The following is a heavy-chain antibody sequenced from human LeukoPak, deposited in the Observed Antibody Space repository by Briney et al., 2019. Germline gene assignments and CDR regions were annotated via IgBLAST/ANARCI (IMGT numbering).Heavy chain of an antibody. J-gene: IGHJ5*02. CDR3: ARGRASWFDP. CDR2: ISSSSSYI. V-gene: IGHV3-21*01. Sequence: GGSLRLSCAASGFTFSSYSMNWVRQAPGKGLEWVSSISSSSSYIYYADSVKGRFTISRDNAKNSLYLQMNSLRAADTAVYYCARGRASWFDPWGQGTLVTVSS. CDR1: GFTFSSYS.